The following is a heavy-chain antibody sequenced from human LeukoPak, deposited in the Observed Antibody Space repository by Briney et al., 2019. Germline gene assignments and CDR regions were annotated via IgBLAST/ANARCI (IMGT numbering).Heavy chain of an antibody. Sequence: GESLKISCKGSGYSFTNYWIAWVRQMPGKGLEWMGIISPGDSDTKYSPSFQGQVTISADKSIGTASLQWSSLKASDTAIYYCPKKPRNCSKGGCPFDPWGKEPWSPSPQ. CDR2: ISPGDSDT. V-gene: IGHV5-51*01. CDR1: GYSFTNYW. D-gene: IGHD2-2*01. J-gene: IGHJ5*01. CDR3: PKKPRNCSKGGCPFDP.